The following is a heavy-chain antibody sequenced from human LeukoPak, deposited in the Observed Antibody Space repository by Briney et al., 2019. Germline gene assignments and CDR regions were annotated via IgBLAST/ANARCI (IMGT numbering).Heavy chain of an antibody. V-gene: IGHV4-59*02. J-gene: IGHJ3*02. Sequence: PSETLSLTCTVSGDSVSSYYWSWIRQPPGEGLEWIAYMHNSGTISYNPSLRTRVTMSVDTSKNPFSLNLRSVTAADTAVYYCVRDWEGFNFDIWGQGTQVTVSS. CDR3: VRDWEGFNFDI. D-gene: IGHD1-26*01. CDR1: GDSVSSYY. CDR2: MHNSGTI.